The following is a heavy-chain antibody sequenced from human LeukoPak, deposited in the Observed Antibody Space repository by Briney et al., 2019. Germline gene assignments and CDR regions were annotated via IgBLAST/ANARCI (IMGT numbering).Heavy chain of an antibody. Sequence: ASVKASCKASGYTFTSYGISWVRPAPGQGLERMGWISAYNGNTNYAQKLQGRVTMTTDTSTSTAYMELRSLRSDDTAVYYYARGLRYYYDSSGYYEPHYFDYWGQGTLVTVSS. CDR3: ARGLRYYYDSSGYYEPHYFDY. J-gene: IGHJ4*02. V-gene: IGHV1-18*01. CDR1: GYTFTSYG. D-gene: IGHD3-22*01. CDR2: ISAYNGNT.